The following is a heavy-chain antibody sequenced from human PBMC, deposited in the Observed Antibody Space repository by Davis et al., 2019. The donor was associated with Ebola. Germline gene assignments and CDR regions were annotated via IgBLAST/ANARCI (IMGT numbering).Heavy chain of an antibody. Sequence: ASVKVSCKASGYTFTGYYMHWVRQAPGQGLEWMGWINPNSGGTNYAQKFQGRVTMTRDTSISTAYMELSSLRSEDTAVYYCARVGYSSGWYSNYYYYMDVWGKGTTVTVSS. CDR1: GYTFTGYY. CDR2: INPNSGGT. CDR3: ARVGYSSGWYSNYYYYMDV. D-gene: IGHD6-19*01. J-gene: IGHJ6*03. V-gene: IGHV1-2*02.